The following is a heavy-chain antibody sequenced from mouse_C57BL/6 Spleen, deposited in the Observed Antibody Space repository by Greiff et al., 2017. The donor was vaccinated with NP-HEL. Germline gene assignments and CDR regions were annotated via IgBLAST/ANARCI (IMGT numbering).Heavy chain of an antibody. V-gene: IGHV1-81*01. D-gene: IGHD1-2*01. CDR1: GYTFTSYG. J-gene: IGHJ3*01. CDR3: AARGPTAQAWFAD. CDR2: IYPRSGNT. Sequence: VQLQESGAELARPGASVKLSCKASGYTFTSYGISWVKQRTGQGLEWIGEIYPRSGNTYYNEKFKGKATLTADKSSSTGYMELRNLTSEDSAVYFCAARGPTAQAWFADWGQGTLVTVSA.